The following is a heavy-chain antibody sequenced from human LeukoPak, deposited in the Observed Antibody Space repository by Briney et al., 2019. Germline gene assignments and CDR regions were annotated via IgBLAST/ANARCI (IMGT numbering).Heavy chain of an antibody. CDR3: ALEGSHTHFDY. Sequence: SETLSLTCAVYGGSFSGYYWSWLRQPPGKGLEWIGEINHSGSTNYNPSLKSRVTISVDTSKNQFSLKLSSVTAADTTVYYCALEGSHTHFDYWGQGTLVTVSS. CDR1: GGSFSGYY. CDR2: INHSGST. D-gene: IGHD2-2*02. J-gene: IGHJ4*02. V-gene: IGHV4-34*01.